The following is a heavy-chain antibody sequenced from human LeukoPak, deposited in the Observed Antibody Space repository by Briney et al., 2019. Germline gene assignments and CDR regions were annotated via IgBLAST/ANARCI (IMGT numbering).Heavy chain of an antibody. Sequence: SDTLSLTCDVYGGSFSGYYWSWIRQPPGKGLEWIGEINYSGSTNYNPSLVSRVTISVDTSKNQFSLKLSSVTAADTAVYYCSRGRRDGYTGPWYFDLWGRGTLVTVSS. CDR3: SRGRRDGYTGPWYFDL. J-gene: IGHJ2*01. D-gene: IGHD5-24*01. V-gene: IGHV4-34*01. CDR2: INYSGST. CDR1: GGSFSGYY.